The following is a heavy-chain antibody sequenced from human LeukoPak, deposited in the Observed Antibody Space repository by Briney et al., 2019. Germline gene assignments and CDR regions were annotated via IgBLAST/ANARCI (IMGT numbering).Heavy chain of an antibody. CDR2: IYYSGST. Sequence: PSETLSHTCTVSGGSISSYYWSWIRQPPGKGLEWIGYIYYSGSTNYNPSLKSRVTISVDTSKNQFSLKLSSVTAADTAVYYCARDRGSRGYYYYGMDVWGQGTTVTVSS. V-gene: IGHV4-59*01. CDR3: ARDRGSRGYYYYGMDV. D-gene: IGHD2-15*01. CDR1: GGSISSYY. J-gene: IGHJ6*02.